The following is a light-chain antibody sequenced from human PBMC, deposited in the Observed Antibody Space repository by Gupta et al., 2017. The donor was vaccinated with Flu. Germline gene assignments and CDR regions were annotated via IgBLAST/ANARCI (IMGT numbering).Light chain of an antibody. J-gene: IGKJ1*01. CDR2: EAA. CDR1: GKRSTW. CDR3: QHENYSPYT. Sequence: PPCLAAAAGGRGPISCRAGGKRSTWLACFQQKTRKAPKILISEAAQVDDGGPPRFIGSGSGTEYILTISSLQPDDFGIYYCQHENYSPYTFGQGTKVEIK. V-gene: IGKV1-5*01.